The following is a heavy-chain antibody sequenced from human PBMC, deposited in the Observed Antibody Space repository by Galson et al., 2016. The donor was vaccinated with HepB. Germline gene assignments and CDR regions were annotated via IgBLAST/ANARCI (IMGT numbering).Heavy chain of an antibody. CDR2: IIPIFGTT. J-gene: IGHJ5*02. CDR3: ARVGDTIFGVAP. D-gene: IGHD3-3*01. Sequence: SVKVSCKASGDTFNSNVISWVRQAPGQGLEWMGGIIPIFGTTNYAQRFQGRVTITADESTRTAYMELSSLTFADTAVYYCARVGDTIFGVAPWGQGTLVTVSS. CDR1: GDTFNSNV. V-gene: IGHV1-69*13.